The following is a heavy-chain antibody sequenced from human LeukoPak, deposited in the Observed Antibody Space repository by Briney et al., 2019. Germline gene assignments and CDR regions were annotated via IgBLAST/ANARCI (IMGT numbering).Heavy chain of an antibody. CDR2: INPSGGST. CDR1: GYTFTSYY. D-gene: IGHD2-2*01. Sequence: ASVKVSCKASGYTFTSYYMHWVRQAPGQGLEWMGIINPSGGSTSYAQKFQGRVTMTRDTSTSTVYMELSSLRSEDTAVYYCAREIGSGTSYDYYYGMDVWGQGTTVTVSS. V-gene: IGHV1-46*01. CDR3: AREIGSGTSYDYYYGMDV. J-gene: IGHJ6*02.